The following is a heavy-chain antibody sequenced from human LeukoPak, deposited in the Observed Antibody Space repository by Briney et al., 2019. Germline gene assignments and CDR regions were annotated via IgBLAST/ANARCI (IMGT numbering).Heavy chain of an antibody. Sequence: GGTLRLSCAASGFTFSSYAMSWVRQAPGKGLEWVSAISGSGGSTYYADSVKGRFTISRDNSKNTLYLQMNSLRAEDTAVYYCAKEVYYYDSSGYYGYWGQGTLVTVSS. CDR2: ISGSGGST. CDR1: GFTFSSYA. CDR3: AKEVYYYDSSGYYGY. D-gene: IGHD3-22*01. J-gene: IGHJ4*02. V-gene: IGHV3-23*01.